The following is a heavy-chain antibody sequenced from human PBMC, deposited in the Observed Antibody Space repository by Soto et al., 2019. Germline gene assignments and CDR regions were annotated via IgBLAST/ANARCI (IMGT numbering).Heavy chain of an antibody. CDR1: GFTVSSNY. D-gene: IGHD3-10*01. J-gene: IGHJ4*02. V-gene: IGHV3-66*01. CDR2: IYSGGST. CDR3: ARMEAYGSGSWDYFDY. Sequence: GGSLNLSSAASGFTVSSNYMRWVRQAPGTGLEWVSVIYSGGSTYYADSVKGRFTISRDNSKNTLYLQMNSLRAEDTAVYYCARMEAYGSGSWDYFDYWGQGT.